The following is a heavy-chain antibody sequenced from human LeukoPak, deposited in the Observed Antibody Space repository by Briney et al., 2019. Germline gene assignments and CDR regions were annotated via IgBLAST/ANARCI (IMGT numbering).Heavy chain of an antibody. CDR1: GFTFSSYG. D-gene: IGHD1-1*01. Sequence: PGGSHTLSCAASGFTFSSYGMHWVRQAPGKGLEWVAVIWYDGSNKYYPDSVKGRFTISRDDSKNTLYLQMDSLRAEDAAVYYCARDSGPLDTWGQGALVTVSS. CDR2: IWYDGSNK. V-gene: IGHV3-33*01. J-gene: IGHJ5*02. CDR3: ARDSGPLDT.